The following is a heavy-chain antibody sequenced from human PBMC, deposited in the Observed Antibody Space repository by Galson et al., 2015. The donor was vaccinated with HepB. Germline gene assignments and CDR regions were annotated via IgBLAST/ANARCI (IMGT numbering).Heavy chain of an antibody. CDR1: GYTFTDYY. V-gene: IGHV1-2*06. J-gene: IGHJ4*02. Sequence: SVKVSCKASGYTFTDYYMHWVRQAPGQGLEWMGRINPNSGGTNYAQKFQGRVTMTRDTSISTAFMELSRLRSDDTAVYYCAKPHTSGIYYFDFWGQGTLVTVSS. D-gene: IGHD3-10*01. CDR3: AKPHTSGIYYFDF. CDR2: INPNSGGT.